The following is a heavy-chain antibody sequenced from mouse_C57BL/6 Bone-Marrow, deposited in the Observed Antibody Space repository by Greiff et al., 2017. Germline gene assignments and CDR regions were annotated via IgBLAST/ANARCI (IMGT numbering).Heavy chain of an antibody. CDR2: INPSTGGT. CDR3: ARGVYYYGSSGFAY. CDR1: GYSFTGYY. D-gene: IGHD1-1*01. V-gene: IGHV1-42*01. J-gene: IGHJ3*01. Sequence: VQLQQSGPELVKPGASVKISCKASGYSFTGYYMNWVKQSPEKSLEWIGEINPSTGGTTYNQKFNAKATLTVDKSSSTAYMQLKSLTSEDSAVYYCARGVYYYGSSGFAYWGQGTLVTVSA.